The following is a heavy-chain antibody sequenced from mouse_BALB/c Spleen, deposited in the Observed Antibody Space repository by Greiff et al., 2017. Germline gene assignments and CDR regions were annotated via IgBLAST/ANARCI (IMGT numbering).Heavy chain of an antibody. D-gene: IGHD2-1*01. CDR1: GYTFTDYW. J-gene: IGHJ4*01. Sequence: VQLQQPGAELVMPGASVKMSCKASGYTFTDYWMHWVKQRPGQGLEWIGAIDTSDSYTSYNQKFKGKATLTVDESSSTAYMQLSSLTSEDSAVYYCARDYGNFYAMDYWGQGTSVTVSS. CDR2: IDTSDSYT. V-gene: IGHV1-69*01. CDR3: ARDYGNFYAMDY.